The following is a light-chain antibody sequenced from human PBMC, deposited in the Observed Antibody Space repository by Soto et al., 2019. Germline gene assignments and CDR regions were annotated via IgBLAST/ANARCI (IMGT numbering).Light chain of an antibody. CDR2: WAS. CDR1: QSVLHDSNTKNY. J-gene: IGKJ4*01. V-gene: IGKV4-1*01. Sequence: DIVMTQSPDSLAVSLGERATINCKSSQSVLHDSNTKNYLVWYQQKPGRPPKLLISWASTRESGVPDRFNGSGSGTDFTLTISSLQAEDVAIYYCQQYHNTPLTFGGGTKVEIK. CDR3: QQYHNTPLT.